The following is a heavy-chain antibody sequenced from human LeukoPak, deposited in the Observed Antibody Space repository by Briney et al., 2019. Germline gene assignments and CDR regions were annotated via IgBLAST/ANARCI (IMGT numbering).Heavy chain of an antibody. V-gene: IGHV4-59*01. J-gene: IGHJ5*02. Sequence: PSETLSLTCIVSGGSISSYYWSWIRQPPGKGLEWIGYIYYSGSTNYNPSLKSRVTISVDTSKNQFSLKLSSVTAADTAVYYCARRRSSSSWWFDPWGQGTLVTVSS. CDR1: GGSISSYY. D-gene: IGHD6-6*01. CDR2: IYYSGST. CDR3: ARRRSSSSWWFDP.